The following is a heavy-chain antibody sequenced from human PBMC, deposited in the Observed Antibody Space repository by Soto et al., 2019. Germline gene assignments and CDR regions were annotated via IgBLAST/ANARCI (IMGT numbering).Heavy chain of an antibody. J-gene: IGHJ4*02. V-gene: IGHV3-49*03. CDR3: TIAPLAARRPFDY. CDR1: GFTFGDYA. D-gene: IGHD6-6*01. Sequence: GGSLRLSCTASGFTFGDYAMSWFRQAPGKGLEWVGFIRSKAYGGTTEYAASVKGRFTISRDDSKSIAYLQMNSLKTEDTAVYYCTIAPLAARRPFDYWGQGTLVTVSS. CDR2: IRSKAYGGTT.